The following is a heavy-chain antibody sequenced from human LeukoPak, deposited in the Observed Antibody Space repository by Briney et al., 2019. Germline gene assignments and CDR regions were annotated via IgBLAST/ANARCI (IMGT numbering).Heavy chain of an antibody. CDR3: ARFGTSSSRFFDQ. Sequence: SETLSLTCTVSGGSISAYYWSWVRQPPGQVLGWIGYIHYSGTTNYNASLKSRVTIALDTSKNQFSLNLYSVTAADTAVYYCARFGTSSSRFFDQWGQGTLVTVSS. CDR1: GGSISAYY. CDR2: IHYSGTT. J-gene: IGHJ4*02. D-gene: IGHD6-6*01. V-gene: IGHV4-59*01.